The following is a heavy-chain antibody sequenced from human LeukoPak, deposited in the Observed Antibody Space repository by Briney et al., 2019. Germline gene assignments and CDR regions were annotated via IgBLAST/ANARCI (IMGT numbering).Heavy chain of an antibody. Sequence: GGSLRLSCAASAFTFSDVWMSWVRQAPGKGLEWVGRIRSTAHGGTIEYAAPVKGRFTISRDDSKDTLYLQMNSLKTEDTAVYFCSEGLAYWGQGTLVTVSS. CDR2: IRSTAHGGTI. V-gene: IGHV3-15*01. CDR1: AFTFSDVW. J-gene: IGHJ4*02. CDR3: SEGLAY.